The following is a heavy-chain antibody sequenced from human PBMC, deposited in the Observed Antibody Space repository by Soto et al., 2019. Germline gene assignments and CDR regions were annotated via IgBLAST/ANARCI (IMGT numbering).Heavy chain of an antibody. J-gene: IGHJ3*01. V-gene: IGHV3-74*01. Sequence: EVQLVDSGGGLVQPGGSLRLSCAASEFTFRSYWMHWVRQSPGKGLVWVSRISGDGSSTTYADSVRGRFTISRDNAKNTVYLQMDSLRAEDTAVYYCARSLPGTYGAFDLWGQVTMVTVSS. CDR2: ISGDGSST. CDR3: ARSLPGTYGAFDL. D-gene: IGHD1-1*01. CDR1: EFTFRSYW.